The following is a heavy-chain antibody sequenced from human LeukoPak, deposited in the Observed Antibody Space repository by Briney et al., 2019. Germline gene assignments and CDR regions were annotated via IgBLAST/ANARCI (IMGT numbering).Heavy chain of an antibody. J-gene: IGHJ4*02. CDR2: ISYDGSNK. CDR3: AKELFRDGYNTGYFDY. Sequence: PGGSLRLSCAASGFTFSSYGMHWVRQAPGKGLEWVAVISYDGSNKYYADSVKGRFTISRDNSKNTLYLQMNSLRAEDTAVCYCAKELFRDGYNTGYFDYWGQGTLVTVSS. D-gene: IGHD5-24*01. V-gene: IGHV3-30*18. CDR1: GFTFSSYG.